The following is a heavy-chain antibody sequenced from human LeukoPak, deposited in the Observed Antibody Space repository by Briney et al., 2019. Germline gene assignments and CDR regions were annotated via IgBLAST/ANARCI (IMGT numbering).Heavy chain of an antibody. CDR2: IYYSGST. J-gene: IGHJ4*02. CDR3: ARASGYGPFDY. CDR1: GGSISSYY. D-gene: IGHD3-16*01. V-gene: IGHV4-59*01. Sequence: SETLSLTCTVSGGSISSYYWSWIRQPPGKGLEWIGYIYYSGSTNYNPSLKNRVTISVDTSKNQFSLKLSSVTAADTAVYYCARASGYGPFDYWGQGTLVTVSS.